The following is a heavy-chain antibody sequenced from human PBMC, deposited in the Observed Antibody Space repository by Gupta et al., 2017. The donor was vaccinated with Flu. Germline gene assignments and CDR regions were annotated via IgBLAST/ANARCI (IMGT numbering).Heavy chain of an antibody. V-gene: IGHV4-39*01. CDR3: VKSPVIAVGNLDY. Sequence: QLQLQESGPRLVKASENLSLTRTISGGSVPSRAFHWVWTRQSPGKGLEYIGAFYYSGSTYYHPSLRSRVTISVDASKNQFSLGVNSVTAADTAVYYCVKSPVIAVGNLDYWGQGAPVTVSS. CDR1: GGSVPSRAFH. CDR2: FYYSGST. J-gene: IGHJ4*02. D-gene: IGHD6-19*01.